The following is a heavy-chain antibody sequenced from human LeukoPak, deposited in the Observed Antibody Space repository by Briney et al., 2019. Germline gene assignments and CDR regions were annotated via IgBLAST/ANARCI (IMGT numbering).Heavy chain of an antibody. D-gene: IGHD2-2*01. Sequence: VASVKVSCKASGYTFTGYYMHWVRQAPGQGLDWMGWINPNSGGTNYAQKFQGRVTMTRDTSISTAYMELSRLRSDDTAVYYCASIPWRGYCSSTSCYDYFDYWGQGTLVTVSS. CDR2: INPNSGGT. V-gene: IGHV1-2*02. CDR1: GYTFTGYY. J-gene: IGHJ4*02. CDR3: ASIPWRGYCSSTSCYDYFDY.